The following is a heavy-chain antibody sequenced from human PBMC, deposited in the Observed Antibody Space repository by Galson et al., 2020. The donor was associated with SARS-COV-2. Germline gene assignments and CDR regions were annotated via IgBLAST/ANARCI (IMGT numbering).Heavy chain of an antibody. D-gene: IGHD3-9*01. CDR1: GGSITSGNYY. V-gene: IGHV4-61*02. CDR3: ARFGYYNILTGCYTYDFDS. CDR2: IYATGST. Sequence: SETLSLTCTVSGGSITSGNYYWSWFRQPAGKGLEWIGRIYATGSTNYNPSLKSRFTMSVDTSKNQFSLKLRSVTAADTAVYYCARFGYYNILTGCYTYDFDSWGQGILVTVSS. J-gene: IGHJ4*02.